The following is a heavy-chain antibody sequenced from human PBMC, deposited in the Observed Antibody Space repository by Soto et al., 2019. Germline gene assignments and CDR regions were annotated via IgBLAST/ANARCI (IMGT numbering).Heavy chain of an antibody. Sequence: SETLSLTCAVYGGSFSGYYWSWIRQPPGKGLEWIGEINHSGSTKYNPSLKSRVTISVDTSKNQFSLKLSSVTAADTTVYYCARGGYYARYAFDIWGQGTMVTVSS. D-gene: IGHD3-10*01. CDR1: GGSFSGYY. CDR3: ARGGYYARYAFDI. V-gene: IGHV4-34*01. J-gene: IGHJ3*02. CDR2: INHSGST.